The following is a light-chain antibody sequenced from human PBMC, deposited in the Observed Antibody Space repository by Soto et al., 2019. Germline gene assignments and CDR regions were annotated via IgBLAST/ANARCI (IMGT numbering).Light chain of an antibody. CDR2: EAS. V-gene: IGKV1-5*01. CDR1: QTISNW. Sequence: DIQMTQSPSTLSASAGDRVTITCRASQTISNWLAWFQQKPGKAPKLLISEASTLESVVPSRFSGSGSGTEFTLTITPLVPDDFATYYCEQSIGTFGQGTKLEIK. J-gene: IGKJ2*01. CDR3: EQSIGT.